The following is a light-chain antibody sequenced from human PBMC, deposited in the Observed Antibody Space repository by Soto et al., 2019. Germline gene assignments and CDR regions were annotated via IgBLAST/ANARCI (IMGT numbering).Light chain of an antibody. J-gene: IGKJ4*01. Sequence: DIQLTQSPSFLFASVGDRVTITCRASQDVGHFLAWYQQKAGKAPKLLMYAASTLQSEVPARFRGSRSGTEFTLTITSLQPEDYATYYYQQLDSYLSFTFGGGTKVEIK. V-gene: IGKV1-9*01. CDR1: QDVGHF. CDR3: QQLDSYLSFT. CDR2: AAS.